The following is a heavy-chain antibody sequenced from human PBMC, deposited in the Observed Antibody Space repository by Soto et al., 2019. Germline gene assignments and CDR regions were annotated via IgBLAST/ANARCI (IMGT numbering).Heavy chain of an antibody. D-gene: IGHD5-18*01. V-gene: IGHV4-31*03. CDR1: GGSISSGGYY. Sequence: SETLSLTCTVSGGSISSGGYYWSWIRQHPGKGLEWIGYIYYSGSTYYNPSLKSRVTISVDTSKNQFSLKLSSVTAADTAVYYCARCGNTPLNYFDYWGQGTLVTVSS. CDR3: ARCGNTPLNYFDY. J-gene: IGHJ4*02. CDR2: IYYSGST.